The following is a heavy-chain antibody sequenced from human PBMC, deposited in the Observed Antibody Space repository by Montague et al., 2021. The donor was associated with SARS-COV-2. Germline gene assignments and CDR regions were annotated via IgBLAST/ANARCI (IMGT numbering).Heavy chain of an antibody. D-gene: IGHD3-9*01. V-gene: IGHV4-4*02. Sequence: SETLSLTCVVSGDSISTDNWWSWVRLPPGKGLEWVGSIYYSGSTYYNPSHNSRVTISVDTSSNQFSLKLSSVTAADTAAYYCARDGSLRFEILIDPRHYYYGMDVWGQGTTVTVSS. CDR2: IYYSGST. J-gene: IGHJ6*02. CDR1: GDSISTDNW. CDR3: ARDGSLRFEILIDPRHYYYGMDV.